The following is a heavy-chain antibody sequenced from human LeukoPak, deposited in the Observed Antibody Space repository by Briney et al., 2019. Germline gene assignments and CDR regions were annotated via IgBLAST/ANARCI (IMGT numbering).Heavy chain of an antibody. J-gene: IGHJ4*02. CDR1: GFTFSNAW. D-gene: IGHD5-12*01. V-gene: IGHV3-15*01. Sequence: GGSLRLSCAASGFTFSNAWMTWVRQAPGKGLEWVGRIKRKTVGGTTDYAAPVKGRFTISRDDSKDTLYLQMNSLIIADTGVYYCTTCGYSGYGSNYWGQGVLVTVSS. CDR3: TTCGYSGYGSNY. CDR2: IKRKTVGGTT.